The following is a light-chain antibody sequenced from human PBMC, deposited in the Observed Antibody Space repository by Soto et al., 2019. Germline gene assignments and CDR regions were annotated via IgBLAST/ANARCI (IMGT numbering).Light chain of an antibody. V-gene: IGKV3-11*01. CDR2: DAS. CDR1: QSVSRY. J-gene: IGKJ4*01. Sequence: EVVMRQSPATLSLSPGERATLSCRASQSVSRYLAWYQQRPGQAPRLLIYDASNRATGVPARFSGSGSGTDFTLTISSLEPEDFAVYYCQQRTNWPLTFGGGTKVDIK. CDR3: QQRTNWPLT.